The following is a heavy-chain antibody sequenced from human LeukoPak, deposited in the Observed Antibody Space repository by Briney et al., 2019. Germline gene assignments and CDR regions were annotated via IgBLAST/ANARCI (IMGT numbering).Heavy chain of an antibody. V-gene: IGHV3-66*01. J-gene: IGHJ3*02. CDR2: IYSGGST. CDR3: ARERRWFDAFDI. D-gene: IGHD2-15*01. Sequence: TGGSLRLSCAASGFTVSSNYMSWVRQAPGKGLEWVSVIYSGGSTYYADSVKGRFTISRDNSKNTLYLQMNSLRAEDTAVYYCARERRWFDAFDIWGQGTMVTVSS. CDR1: GFTVSSNY.